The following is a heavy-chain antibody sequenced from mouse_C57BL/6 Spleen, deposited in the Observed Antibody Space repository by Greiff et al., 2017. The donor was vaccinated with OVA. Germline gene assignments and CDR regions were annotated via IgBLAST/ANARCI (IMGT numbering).Heavy chain of an antibody. Sequence: VHLVESGPGLVQPSQSLSITCTVSGFSLTSYGVHWVRQSPGKGLEWLGVIWSGGSTDYNAAFISRLSISKDNSKSQVFFKMNSLQADDTAIYYWARNPFTTVVAPYAMDYWGQGTSVTVSS. CDR1: GFSLTSYG. CDR2: IWSGGST. CDR3: ARNPFTTVVAPYAMDY. D-gene: IGHD1-1*01. J-gene: IGHJ4*01. V-gene: IGHV2-2*01.